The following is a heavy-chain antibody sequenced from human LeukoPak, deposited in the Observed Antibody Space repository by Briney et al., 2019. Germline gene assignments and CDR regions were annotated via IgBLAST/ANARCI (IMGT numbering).Heavy chain of an antibody. Sequence: SETLCLTCTVSGGSISSYYWSWIRQPPGKGLEWIGYIYYSGSTNYNPSLKSRVTISVDTSKNQFSLKLSSVTAADTAVYYCARGSLVYSSSSNFGYWGQGTLVTVSS. D-gene: IGHD6-6*01. CDR2: IYYSGST. J-gene: IGHJ4*02. CDR3: ARGSLVYSSSSNFGY. V-gene: IGHV4-59*01. CDR1: GGSISSYY.